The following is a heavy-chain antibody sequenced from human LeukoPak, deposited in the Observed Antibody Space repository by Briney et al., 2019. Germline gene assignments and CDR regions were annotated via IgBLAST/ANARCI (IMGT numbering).Heavy chain of an antibody. V-gene: IGHV4-39*01. Sequence: SETLSLTCTVSGGSISSGSYYWGWIRQPPGKGLEWIGCIYYSGSTYYNPSLKSRVTISVDTSKKQFSLKLSSVTAADTAVYYCARHHDSSARSDYWGQGTLVTVSS. J-gene: IGHJ4*02. CDR1: GGSISSGSYY. CDR2: IYYSGST. CDR3: ARHHDSSARSDY. D-gene: IGHD3-22*01.